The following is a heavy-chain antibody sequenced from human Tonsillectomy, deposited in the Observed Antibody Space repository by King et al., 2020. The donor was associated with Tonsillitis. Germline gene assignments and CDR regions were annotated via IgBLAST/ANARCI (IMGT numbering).Heavy chain of an antibody. CDR2: ISWDGGST. D-gene: IGHD3-22*01. CDR3: AKDIKGYYDRSGLGTYGMDV. J-gene: IGHJ6*02. CDR1: GFTFDDYT. V-gene: IGHV3-43*01. Sequence: VQLVESGGVVVQPGGSLRLSCAASGFTFDDYTMHWVRQAPGKGLEWVSLISWDGGSTYYADSVKGRFTISRDNSKNSLYLQMNSLRTEDTALYYCAKDIKGYYDRSGLGTYGMDVWGQGTTVTVSS.